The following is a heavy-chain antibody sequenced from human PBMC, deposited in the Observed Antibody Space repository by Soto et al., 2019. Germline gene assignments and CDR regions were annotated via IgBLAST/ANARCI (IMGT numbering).Heavy chain of an antibody. J-gene: IGHJ4*02. Sequence: QVQLVQSGAEVKKPGASVKVSCKASGYTFTSYYMHWVRQAPGQGLEWMGIINPSGGSTSYAQKFQGRVNMNRDTSTSTVYMELSSLRSEDTAVYYCARAIWSGYSWGYYWGQGTLVTVSS. CDR3: ARAIWSGYSWGYY. CDR1: GYTFTSYY. V-gene: IGHV1-46*03. D-gene: IGHD3-3*01. CDR2: INPSGGST.